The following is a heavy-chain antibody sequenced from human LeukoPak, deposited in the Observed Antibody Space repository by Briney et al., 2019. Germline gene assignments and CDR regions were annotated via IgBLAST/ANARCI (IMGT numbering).Heavy chain of an antibody. J-gene: IGHJ4*02. Sequence: PSETLSLTCTVSGGSISSYYWSWIRQPPGKGLEWIGEINHSGSTNYNPSLKSRVTISVDTSKNQFSLKLSSVTAADTAVYYCARGLLRWLKRGFDYWGQGTLVTVSS. CDR3: ARGLLRWLKRGFDY. CDR2: INHSGST. V-gene: IGHV4-34*01. D-gene: IGHD4-23*01. CDR1: GGSISSYY.